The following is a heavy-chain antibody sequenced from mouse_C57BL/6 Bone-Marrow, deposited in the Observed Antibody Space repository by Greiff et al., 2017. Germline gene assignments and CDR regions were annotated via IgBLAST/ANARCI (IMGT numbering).Heavy chain of an antibody. D-gene: IGHD1-1*01. V-gene: IGHV14-4*01. CDR2: IDPENGDT. CDR3: TVYYGSSYVAWFAY. Sequence: VQLKQSGAELVRPGASVKLSCTASGFNIKDDYMHWVKQRPEQGLEWIGWIDPENGDTEYASKFQGQATITADTSSNTAYLQLSSRTSEDTAVSYCTVYYGSSYVAWFAYWGQGTLVTVSA. J-gene: IGHJ3*01. CDR1: GFNIKDDY.